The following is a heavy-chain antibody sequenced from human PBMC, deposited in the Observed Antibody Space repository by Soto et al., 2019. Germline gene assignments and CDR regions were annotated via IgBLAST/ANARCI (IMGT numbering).Heavy chain of an antibody. D-gene: IGHD3-22*01. CDR1: GFTFSTYA. Sequence: PGGSLRLSCAATGFTFSTYAMTWVRQAPGRGLEWVSAISGSGDNAYYADSVEGRFTISRDNSKSTLYLQMNSLRAEDTAVYYCARTRATYYYDSSGYNSKYYGMDVWGQGTKVTVSS. V-gene: IGHV3-23*01. CDR3: ARTRATYYYDSSGYNSKYYGMDV. CDR2: ISGSGDNA. J-gene: IGHJ6*02.